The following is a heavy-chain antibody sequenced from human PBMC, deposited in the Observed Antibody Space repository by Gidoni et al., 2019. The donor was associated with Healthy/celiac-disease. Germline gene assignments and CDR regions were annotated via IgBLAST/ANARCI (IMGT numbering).Heavy chain of an antibody. V-gene: IGHV4-59*01. CDR1: GGSISSYD. CDR2: IYYSGST. CDR3: AREVSTSVGYFDY. Sequence: QVQLQESGPGLVKPSESLSLTCTVSGGSISSYDWSWSRQPPGKGLEWIGYIYYSGSTNSNPSLKIRVTISVDTSKNQFSLKLSSVTAADTAVYYCAREVSTSVGYFDYWGQGPLVTVSS. D-gene: IGHD2-2*01. J-gene: IGHJ4*02.